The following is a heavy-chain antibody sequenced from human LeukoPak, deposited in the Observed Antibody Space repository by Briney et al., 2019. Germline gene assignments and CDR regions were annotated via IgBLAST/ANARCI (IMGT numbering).Heavy chain of an antibody. CDR3: ARDPDSGSGY. V-gene: IGHV1-18*01. D-gene: IGHD5-12*01. CDR2: ISAYNGNT. J-gene: IGHJ4*02. CDR1: GYTFTSYG. Sequence: ASVKVSCKASGYTFTSYGISWVRQAPGQGLEWMGWISAYNGNTNYAQKFQGRVTITRNTSISTAYMELSSLRSEDTAVYYCARDPDSGSGYWGQGTLVTVSS.